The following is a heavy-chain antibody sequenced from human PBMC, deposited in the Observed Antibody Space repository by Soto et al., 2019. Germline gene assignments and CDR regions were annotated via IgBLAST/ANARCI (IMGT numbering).Heavy chain of an antibody. V-gene: IGHV1-3*01. D-gene: IGHD1-1*01. J-gene: IGHJ6*03. CDR3: ARDGPPGDHNIPSYYYYMEV. Sequence: GASVKVSCKASGYTFTRYAMHWVRQAPGQRLEWMGWINAGNGNTKYSQKFQGRVTITRDTSASTAYMELSSLRSEDTAVYYCARDGPPGDHNIPSYYYYMEVGGKGTRVT. CDR1: GYTFTRYA. CDR2: INAGNGNT.